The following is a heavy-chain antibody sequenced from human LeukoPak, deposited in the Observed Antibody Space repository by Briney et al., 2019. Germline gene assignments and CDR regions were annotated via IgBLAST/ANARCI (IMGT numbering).Heavy chain of an antibody. CDR3: ARARTDYVAGVYYYYGLDV. J-gene: IGHJ6*02. CDR1: GSSFSRYG. D-gene: IGHD4/OR15-4a*01. V-gene: IGHV3-30*02. Sequence: GGSLRLSCAVSGSSFSRYGMHWVRQAPGKGLEWVAFVRYDGSNKYYTDSVKGRFTISRDDSKNTLYLQMNSLRVEDTAVYYCARARTDYVAGVYYYYGLDVWGQGTTVTVSS. CDR2: VRYDGSNK.